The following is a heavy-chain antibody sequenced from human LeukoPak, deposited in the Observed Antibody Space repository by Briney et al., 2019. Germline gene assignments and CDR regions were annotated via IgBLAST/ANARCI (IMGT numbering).Heavy chain of an antibody. D-gene: IGHD6-13*01. CDR1: GFTFSSYG. V-gene: IGHV3-33*06. J-gene: IGHJ4*02. Sequence: PGGSLRLSCAASGFTFSSYGMHWVRQAPGKGLEWVAVIWYDGSNKYYADSVKGRFTISRDNSKNTLYLQMNSLRAEDAAVYYCAKSGSTSWYLDYWGQGTLVTVSS. CDR3: AKSGSTSWYLDY. CDR2: IWYDGSNK.